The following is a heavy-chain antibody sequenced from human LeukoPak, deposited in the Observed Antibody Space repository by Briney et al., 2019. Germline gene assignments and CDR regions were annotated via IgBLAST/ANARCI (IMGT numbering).Heavy chain of an antibody. V-gene: IGHV1-2*02. CDR1: GYNFIGHY. Sequence: ASVKVSCKASGYNFIGHYMHWVRQAPGQGLEWMGLINPNSGATSYAQKFQGRVTMTRDTSISTAYMELSRLRSDDTASFYCARSKYYVSSGDDAFDIWGQGTRVTVSS. J-gene: IGHJ3*02. CDR3: ARSKYYVSSGDDAFDI. CDR2: INPNSGAT. D-gene: IGHD3-22*01.